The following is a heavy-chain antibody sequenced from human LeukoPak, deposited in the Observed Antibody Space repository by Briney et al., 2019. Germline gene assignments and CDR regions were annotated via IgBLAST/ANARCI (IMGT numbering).Heavy chain of an antibody. CDR3: GRDPRGYYDFWSGYTHDAFDI. D-gene: IGHD3-3*01. CDR1: GFTFSSYW. J-gene: IGHJ3*02. CDR2: IKQDGSEK. V-gene: IGHV3-7*01. Sequence: GGSLRLSCAASGFTFSSYWMSWVRQAPGKGLEWVANIKQDGSEKYYVDSVKGRFTVSRDNAKNSLYLQMNSLRAEDTAVYYCGRDPRGYYDFWSGYTHDAFDIWGQGTMVTVSP.